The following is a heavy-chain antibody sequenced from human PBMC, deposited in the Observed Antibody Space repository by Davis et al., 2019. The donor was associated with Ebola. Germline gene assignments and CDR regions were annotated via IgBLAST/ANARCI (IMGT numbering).Heavy chain of an antibody. CDR3: ARYSSGWPYYFDY. V-gene: IGHV4-39*07. CDR2: IYYSGIT. D-gene: IGHD6-19*01. CDR1: GGSIISSSSY. J-gene: IGHJ4*02. Sequence: SETLSLTCTVSGGSIISSSSYWGWIRQPPRKGLEWIGSIYYSGITYYNPSLKSRVTISVDTSKNQFSLEVSSVTAADTAVYYCARYSSGWPYYFDYWGQGTLVTVSS.